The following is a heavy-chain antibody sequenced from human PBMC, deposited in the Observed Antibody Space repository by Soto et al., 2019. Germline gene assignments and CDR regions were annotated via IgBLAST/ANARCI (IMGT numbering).Heavy chain of an antibody. D-gene: IGHD4-17*01. CDR1: GFTFSDYY. V-gene: IGHV3-11*05. Sequence: QVQLVESGGGLVKPGGSLRLSCAASGFTFSDYYMSWIRQAPGKGLEWVSYISSSSSYTNYADSVKGRFTISRDNAKNSLYLQMNRLRAEDTAVYYCARVETTGVTPGGGDAFDIWGQGTMVTVSS. CDR3: ARVETTGVTPGGGDAFDI. CDR2: ISSSSSYT. J-gene: IGHJ3*02.